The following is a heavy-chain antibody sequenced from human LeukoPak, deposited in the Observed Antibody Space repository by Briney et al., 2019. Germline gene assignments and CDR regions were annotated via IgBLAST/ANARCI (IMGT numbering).Heavy chain of an antibody. V-gene: IGHV3-30*03. Sequence: QTGGSLRLSCAASGFTFSSYGMHWVRQAPGKGLEWVAVISYDGSNKYYADSVKGRFTISRDNSKNTLYLQMNSLRAEDTAVYYCARGGPAAGRFDYWGQGTLVTVSS. J-gene: IGHJ4*02. CDR3: ARGGPAAGRFDY. CDR2: ISYDGSNK. CDR1: GFTFSSYG. D-gene: IGHD6-13*01.